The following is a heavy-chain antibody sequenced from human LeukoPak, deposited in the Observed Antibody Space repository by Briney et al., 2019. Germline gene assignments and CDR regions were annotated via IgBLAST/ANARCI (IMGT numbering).Heavy chain of an antibody. CDR1: GGSISSGGYY. CDR2: IYYSGST. CDR3: ARVGSSLPHWYFDL. J-gene: IGHJ2*01. D-gene: IGHD3-10*01. Sequence: PSETLSLTCTVSGGSISSGGYYWSWIRQHPGKGLEWIGYIYYSGSTYYNPSLKSRVTISVDTSKNQFFQKLSSVTAADTAVYYCARVGSSLPHWYFDLWGRGTLVTVSS. V-gene: IGHV4-31*03.